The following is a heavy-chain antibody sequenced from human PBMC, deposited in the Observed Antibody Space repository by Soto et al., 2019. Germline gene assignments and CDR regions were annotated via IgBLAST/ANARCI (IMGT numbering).Heavy chain of an antibody. CDR1: GGSIRDGFY. CDR3: AMARKGYGDFDY. CDR2: IHNSGTT. J-gene: IGHJ4*02. V-gene: IGHV4-31*03. D-gene: IGHD5-12*01. Sequence: QVQLQESGPGLVKPSQTLSLNCTVSGGSIRDGFYWSWIRQHPGKGLEWIGYIHNSGTTYYNPSLDSRFSLSVAPSKDQFSLNLRSVTVADTAVYYCAMARKGYGDFDYWGQGTLVTVSS.